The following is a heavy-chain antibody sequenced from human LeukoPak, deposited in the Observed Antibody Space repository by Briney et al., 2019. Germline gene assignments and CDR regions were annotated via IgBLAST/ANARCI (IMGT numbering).Heavy chain of an antibody. CDR1: GFTFSSYA. Sequence: GGSLRLSCAAPGFTFSSYAMSWVRQAPGKGLEWVSAISGSGGSTYYADSVKGRFTISRDNSKNTLYLQMNSLRAEDTAVYYCARDSFAGYDSSGYSSYDYWGQGTLVTVSS. CDR2: ISGSGGST. J-gene: IGHJ4*02. D-gene: IGHD3-22*01. V-gene: IGHV3-23*01. CDR3: ARDSFAGYDSSGYSSYDY.